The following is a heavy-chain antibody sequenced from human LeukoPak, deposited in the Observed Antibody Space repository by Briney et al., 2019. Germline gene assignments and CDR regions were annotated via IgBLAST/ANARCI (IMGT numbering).Heavy chain of an antibody. CDR2: ISWNSGSI. J-gene: IGHJ4*02. CDR3: AKSVAGPLDY. Sequence: PGGSLRLSCAASGFTFDDYAMHWVRQAPGKGLEWVSGISWNSGSIGYADSVKGRFTISRDNAKNSLYLQMNSLRAEDTALYYCAKSVAGPLDYWGQGTLVTVSS. V-gene: IGHV3-9*01. CDR1: GFTFDDYA.